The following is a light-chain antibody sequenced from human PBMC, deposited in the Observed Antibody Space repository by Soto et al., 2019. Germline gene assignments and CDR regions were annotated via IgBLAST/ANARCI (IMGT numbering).Light chain of an antibody. CDR3: QQYHKWPLT. CDR1: QSVSTN. J-gene: IGKJ4*01. V-gene: IGKV3-15*01. Sequence: ELVMTQSPATLSVSPGERATLSCRASQSVSTNLAWYQQKPGQGPRLLIYGASTRATGIPARFSGSGSGTEFILTISSLQSEDFAVYYCQQYHKWPLTFGGGTKVDIK. CDR2: GAS.